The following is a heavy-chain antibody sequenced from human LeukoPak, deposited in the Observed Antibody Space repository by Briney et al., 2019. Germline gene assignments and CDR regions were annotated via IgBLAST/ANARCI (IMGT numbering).Heavy chain of an antibody. V-gene: IGHV4-39*01. CDR1: GVSISSTSYY. D-gene: IGHD6-19*01. CDR3: ARKRQWLDY. J-gene: IGHJ4*02. CDR2: IYYSGST. Sequence: SETLSLTCTVSGVSISSTSYYWGWIRQPPGKGLEWIGSIYYSGSTYYSPSLKSRVTISVDTPKNQCSLNLSSVPAADTAVYYCARKRQWLDYWGQGTLVTVSS.